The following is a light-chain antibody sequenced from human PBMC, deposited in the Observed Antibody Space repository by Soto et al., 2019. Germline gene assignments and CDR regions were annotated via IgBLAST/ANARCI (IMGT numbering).Light chain of an antibody. V-gene: IGKV3-15*01. CDR2: GAS. CDR3: QQHGSSPPYT. Sequence: EIVMTQSPVTLSVPPGESATLSCRASQSVSSTLAWFQQKPGQAPRLLIYGASTRATGIPARFSGSGSGTDFTLTISSLQSEDFAVYYCQQHGSSPPYTFGQGTTVDIK. J-gene: IGKJ2*01. CDR1: QSVSST.